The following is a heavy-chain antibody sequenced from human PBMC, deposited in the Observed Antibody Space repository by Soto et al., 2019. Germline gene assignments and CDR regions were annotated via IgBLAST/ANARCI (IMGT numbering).Heavy chain of an antibody. CDR2: INAGNGNT. V-gene: IGHV1-3*01. J-gene: IGHJ1*01. Sequence: AFVQVTCPAARHTFPSFPRHLVRKAPGQRLEWMGWINAGNGNTKYSQKFQGRVTITRDTSASTAYMELSSLRSEDTAVYYCTVVLGRYYDSSGYYRAEYFQHLGQGTLVAVSS. D-gene: IGHD3-22*01. CDR1: RHTFPSFP. CDR3: TVVLGRYYDSSGYYRAEYFQH.